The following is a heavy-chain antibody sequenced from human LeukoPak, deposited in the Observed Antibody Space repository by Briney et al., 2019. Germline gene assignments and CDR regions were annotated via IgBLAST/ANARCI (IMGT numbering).Heavy chain of an antibody. D-gene: IGHD3-10*01. J-gene: IGHJ4*02. CDR3: ARDVGSIGKLLFDY. Sequence: SQTLSLTCAVSGGSISSGGYSWSWIRQPPGKGLEWIGYIYHSGSTYYNPSLKSRVTISVDRSKNQFSQKLSSGTAADTAVYYCARDVGSIGKLLFDYWGQGTLVTVSS. CDR2: IYHSGST. V-gene: IGHV4-30-2*01. CDR1: GGSISSGGYS.